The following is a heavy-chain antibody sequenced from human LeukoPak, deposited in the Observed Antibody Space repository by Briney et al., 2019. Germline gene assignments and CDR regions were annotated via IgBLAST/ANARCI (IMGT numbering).Heavy chain of an antibody. Sequence: PGGSLRLSCAAPGFTFSNHGMNWVRQAPGKGLEWVSGISPSGDITYYADSVKGRLTISRDNSKNTLYLEVISLTAEDTAVYYCAKDDAWLRFGEWSQGTLVTVSS. CDR1: GFTFSNHG. V-gene: IGHV3-23*01. CDR3: AKDDAWLRFGE. CDR2: ISPSGDIT. D-gene: IGHD3-10*01. J-gene: IGHJ4*02.